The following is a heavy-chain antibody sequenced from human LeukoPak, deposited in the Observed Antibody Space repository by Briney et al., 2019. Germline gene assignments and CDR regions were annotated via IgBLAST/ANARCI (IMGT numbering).Heavy chain of an antibody. CDR3: TTDSTYYDILTGYPFFDY. J-gene: IGHJ4*02. V-gene: IGHV3-15*01. Sequence: PGGSLRLSCAASGFTFSNAWMSWVRQAPGKGLEWVGRIKSKTDGGTTDYAAPVKGRFTISRDVSKNTLYLQMNSLKIEDTAVYYCTTDSTYYDILTGYPFFDYWGQGTLVTVSS. CDR2: IKSKTDGGTT. CDR1: GFTFSNAW. D-gene: IGHD3-9*01.